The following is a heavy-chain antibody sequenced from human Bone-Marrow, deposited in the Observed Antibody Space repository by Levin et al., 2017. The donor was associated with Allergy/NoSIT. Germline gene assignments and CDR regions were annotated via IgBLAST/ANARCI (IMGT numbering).Heavy chain of an antibody. CDR3: ARYSFSTSSGLDYYYGLDV. J-gene: IGHJ6*02. CDR1: GFTLSQYW. Sequence: GGSLRLSCAASGFTLSQYWMTWVRQAPGKGLEWVAKIKPDGSEKYYVDSVKGRFTISRDNTRKSLSLEMNNLRSADTAVYFCARYSFSTSSGLDYYYGLDVWGQGTTVTVSS. D-gene: IGHD6-6*01. CDR2: IKPDGSEK. V-gene: IGHV3-7*01.